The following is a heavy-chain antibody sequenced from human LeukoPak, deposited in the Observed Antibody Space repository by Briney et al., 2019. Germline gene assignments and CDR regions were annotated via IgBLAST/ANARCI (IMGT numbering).Heavy chain of an antibody. CDR3: ALRKGKRELPHY. D-gene: IGHD1-26*01. Sequence: ASVKVSCKASGGTFSSYAISWARQAPGQGLEWMGGIIPIFGTANYAQKFQGRVTITTDESTSTAYMELSSLRSEDTAVYCCALRKGKRELPHYWGQGTLVTVSS. CDR1: GGTFSSYA. J-gene: IGHJ4*02. V-gene: IGHV1-69*05. CDR2: IIPIFGTA.